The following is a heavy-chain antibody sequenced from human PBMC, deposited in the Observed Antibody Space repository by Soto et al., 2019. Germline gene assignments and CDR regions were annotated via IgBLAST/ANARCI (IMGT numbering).Heavy chain of an antibody. Sequence: QVQLVQSGAEVKKPGSSVKVSCEASAGTFTTYAISWVRQAPGQGLEWVGGIIPIFGTTDYAQKFQDRVTITADESTTTALMRLSSLRSEDTAVNYRARETDSYGLRVLIWGQGTRVTVSS. V-gene: IGHV1-69*01. D-gene: IGHD5-18*01. J-gene: IGHJ4*02. CDR2: IIPIFGTT. CDR3: ARETDSYGLRVLI. CDR1: AGTFTTYA.